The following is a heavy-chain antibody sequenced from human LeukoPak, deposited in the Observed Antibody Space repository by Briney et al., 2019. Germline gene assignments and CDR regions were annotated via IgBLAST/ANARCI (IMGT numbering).Heavy chain of an antibody. CDR2: ISTSSSTI. Sequence: PGGSLRLSCTASGFTFSSYSMNWVRQAPGQGLEWVSYISTSSSTIYYADSLKGRITISRDNAKNSLYLQMNSLRAEDTAVYYGARLYYYDSSVGAFDIWGQGTMVTVSS. D-gene: IGHD3-22*01. V-gene: IGHV3-48*01. CDR1: GFTFSSYS. CDR3: ARLYYYDSSVGAFDI. J-gene: IGHJ3*02.